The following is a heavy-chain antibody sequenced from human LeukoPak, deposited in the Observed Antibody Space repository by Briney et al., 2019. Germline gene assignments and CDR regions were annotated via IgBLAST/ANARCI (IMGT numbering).Heavy chain of an antibody. D-gene: IGHD3-9*01. V-gene: IGHV3-21*01. J-gene: IGHJ5*02. CDR1: GFTFSSYS. Sequence: GGSLRLSCAASGFTFSSYSMNWVRQAPGKGLEWVSSISSSSSYIYYADLVKGRFTISRDNAKNSLYLQMNSLRAEDTAVYYCARAGGGYDILTGYYSWFDPWGQGTLVTVSS. CDR2: ISSSSSYI. CDR3: ARAGGGYDILTGYYSWFDP.